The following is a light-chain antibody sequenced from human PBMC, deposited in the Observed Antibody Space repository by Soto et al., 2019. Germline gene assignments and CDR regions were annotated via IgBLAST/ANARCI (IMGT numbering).Light chain of an antibody. CDR1: KGISNY. V-gene: IGKV1-27*01. CDR2: AAS. Sequence: DIPMTQSPSSLSASVREGVTITCRASKGISNYLAWYQQKPGKVPKLLIYAASTLQSGVPSRFSGSGSGTDFTLTISILQPEDVATYYCQKYDSAPWTFGQGTKVEIK. J-gene: IGKJ1*01. CDR3: QKYDSAPWT.